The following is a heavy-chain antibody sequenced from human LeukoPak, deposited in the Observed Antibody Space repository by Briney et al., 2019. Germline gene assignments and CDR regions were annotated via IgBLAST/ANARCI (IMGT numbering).Heavy chain of an antibody. CDR1: GGSISSYY. J-gene: IGHJ4*02. CDR2: IYYSGST. Sequence: SETLSLTCTVSGGSISSYYWSWIRQPPGKGLEWIGYIYYSGSTNYNPSLKSRVTISVDTSKNQFSLKLSSVTAADTAVYFCARNYYDTKKPWDWGQGILVTVSS. CDR3: ARNYYDTKKPWD. V-gene: IGHV4-59*08. D-gene: IGHD3-22*01.